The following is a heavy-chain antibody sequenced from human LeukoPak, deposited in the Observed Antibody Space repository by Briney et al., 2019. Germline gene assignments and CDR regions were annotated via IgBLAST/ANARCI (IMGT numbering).Heavy chain of an antibody. CDR2: INPSGGST. V-gene: IGHV1-46*01. CDR1: GGTFSSYA. Sequence: ASVNVSCMASGGTFSSYAISWVRQAPGQGLEWMGIINPSGGSTSYAQKFQGRVTMTRDTSTSTVYMELSSLRSEDTAVYYCARGGTGKYNDSSGPYHDAFDIWGQGTMVTVSS. D-gene: IGHD3-22*01. CDR3: ARGGTGKYNDSSGPYHDAFDI. J-gene: IGHJ3*02.